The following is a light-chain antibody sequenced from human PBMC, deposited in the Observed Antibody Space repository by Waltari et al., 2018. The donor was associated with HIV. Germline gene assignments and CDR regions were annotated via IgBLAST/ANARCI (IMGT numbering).Light chain of an antibody. CDR2: KDT. CDR1: SSNIENDN. Sequence: QSVLTQPPSASGTPGQRVTISCSGSSSNIENDNVYWYQQLTGAAPRLLIYKDTQRPSGVPDRFTGSKSGTSASLAISGLRSEDEADYYCVGWVSRLSGYVFGSGTKVTVL. V-gene: IGLV1-47*01. J-gene: IGLJ1*01. CDR3: VGWVSRLSGYV.